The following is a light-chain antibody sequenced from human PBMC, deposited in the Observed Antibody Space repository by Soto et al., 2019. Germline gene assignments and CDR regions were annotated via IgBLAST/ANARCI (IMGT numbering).Light chain of an antibody. CDR2: ATS. J-gene: IGKJ1*01. V-gene: IGKV1-39*01. CDR1: QSVTSS. Sequence: DMEMTRSPSSLSASVGDRVTITCRASQSVTSSLNWYQQKPGKAPKFLIYATSNLQNGVPSRFSGSGSGTEFTLTISSLQPEDFATYYCQQSYGTPPTFGQGTKV. CDR3: QQSYGTPPT.